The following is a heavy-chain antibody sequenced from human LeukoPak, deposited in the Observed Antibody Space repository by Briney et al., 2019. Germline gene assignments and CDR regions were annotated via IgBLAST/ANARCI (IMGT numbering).Heavy chain of an antibody. D-gene: IGHD6-19*01. V-gene: IGHV1-2*02. J-gene: IGHJ4*02. Sequence: EASVKVSCKASGYTFTGYYMHWVRQAPGQGLEWMGWINPNSGGTNYAQKFQGRVTMTRDTSISTAYMELSRLRSDDTAVYYCARGDSGWYEYYFDYWGQGTLVTVSS. CDR3: ARGDSGWYEYYFDY. CDR1: GYTFTGYY. CDR2: INPNSGGT.